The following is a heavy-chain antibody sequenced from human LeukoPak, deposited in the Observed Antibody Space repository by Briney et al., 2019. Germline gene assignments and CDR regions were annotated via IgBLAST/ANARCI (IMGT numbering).Heavy chain of an antibody. CDR2: ISSSSSYI. V-gene: IGHV3-21*01. J-gene: IGHJ6*02. D-gene: IGHD6-25*01. CDR3: ARDSLKAGYYYGMDV. CDR1: GFTFSSYS. Sequence: GSLRLSCAASGFTFSSYSMNWVRQAPGKGLEWVSSISSSSSYIYYADSVKGRFTISRDNSKNTLYLQMNSLRAEDTAVYYCARDSLKAGYYYGMDVWGQGTTVTVSS.